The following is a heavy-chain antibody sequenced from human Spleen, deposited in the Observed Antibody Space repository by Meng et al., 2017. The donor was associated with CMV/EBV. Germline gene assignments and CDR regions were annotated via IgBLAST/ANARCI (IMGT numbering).Heavy chain of an antibody. J-gene: IGHJ4*02. CDR1: GYTYTGYY. CDR2: MNPNSGNT. Sequence: ASVKVSCKASGYTYTGYYMHWVRQAPGQGLEWMGWMNPNSGNTGYAQKFQGRVTMTRNSSISTAYMELSSLRSEDTAVYYCARVLRSIRGIIITRLIDYWGQGTLVTVSS. V-gene: IGHV1-8*02. CDR3: ARVLRSIRGIIITRLIDY. D-gene: IGHD3-10*01.